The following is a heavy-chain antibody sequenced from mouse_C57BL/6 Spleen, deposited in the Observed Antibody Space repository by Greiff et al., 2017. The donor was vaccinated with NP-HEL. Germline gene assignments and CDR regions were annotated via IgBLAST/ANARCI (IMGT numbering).Heavy chain of an antibody. D-gene: IGHD1-1*01. Sequence: EVQLQQSGPELVKPGASVKISCKASGYTFTDYYMNWVKQSHGKSLEWIGDINPNNGGTSYNQKFKGKATLTVDNSSSTAYMELRSLTSEDSAVYYCARWGYCGSSAMDYWGQGTSVTVSS. V-gene: IGHV1-26*01. J-gene: IGHJ4*01. CDR3: ARWGYCGSSAMDY. CDR1: GYTFTDYY. CDR2: INPNNGGT.